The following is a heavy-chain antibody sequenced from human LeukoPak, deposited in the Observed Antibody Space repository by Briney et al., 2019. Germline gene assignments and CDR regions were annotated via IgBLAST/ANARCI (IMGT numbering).Heavy chain of an antibody. Sequence: VGSLRLSCAASGFTVSSNYMSWVRQAPGKGLEWVSVIYSGGSTYYADSVKGRFTISRDNSKNTLYLQMNSLRAEDTAVYYCARDVDCTNGVCYGMDVWGQGTTVTVSS. V-gene: IGHV3-66*01. CDR2: IYSGGST. D-gene: IGHD2-8*01. J-gene: IGHJ6*02. CDR1: GFTVSSNY. CDR3: ARDVDCTNGVCYGMDV.